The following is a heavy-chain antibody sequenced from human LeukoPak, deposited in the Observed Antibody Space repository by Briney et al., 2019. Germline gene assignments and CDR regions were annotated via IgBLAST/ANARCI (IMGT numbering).Heavy chain of an antibody. CDR1: GYTFTSYG. D-gene: IGHD3-3*01. CDR2: ISAYNGYA. V-gene: IGHV1-18*01. J-gene: IGHJ4*02. CDR3: PRNDSSPYDY. Sequence: ASVKVSCKTSGYTFTSYGISWVRQAPGHEREGMGGISAYNGYAKYAQNVQARVTMTTATSTSTANTDLTRLISDATPVYYCPRNDSSPYDYWGQGTLVTVSS.